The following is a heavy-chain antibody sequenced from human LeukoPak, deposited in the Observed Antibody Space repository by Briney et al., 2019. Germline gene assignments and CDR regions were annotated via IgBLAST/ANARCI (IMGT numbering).Heavy chain of an antibody. D-gene: IGHD3-22*01. CDR2: ISYDGSNK. V-gene: IGHV3-30*03. CDR1: GFTFSSYG. J-gene: IGHJ4*02. Sequence: PGRSLRLSCAASGFTFSSYGMHWVRQAPGKGLEWVAVISYDGSNKYYADSVKGRFTISRDNSKNTLYLQMNSLRAEDTAVYYCAREGLYYYDSSGYYDYWGQGTLVTVSS. CDR3: AREGLYYYDSSGYYDY.